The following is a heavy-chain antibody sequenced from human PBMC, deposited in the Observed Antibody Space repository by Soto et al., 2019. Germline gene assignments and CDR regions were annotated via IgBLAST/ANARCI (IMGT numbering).Heavy chain of an antibody. CDR1: GGSISSSSYY. CDR3: ASRRPDSSGYYRWWYFDL. D-gene: IGHD3-22*01. CDR2: IYYSGST. Sequence: QLQLQESGPGLVKPSETLSLTCTVSGGSISSSSYYWGWIRQPPGKGLEWIGSIYYSGSTYYNPSLKSRVTIPVDTSKNQFSLKLSSVTAADTAVYYCASRRPDSSGYYRWWYFDLWGRGTLVTVSS. J-gene: IGHJ2*01. V-gene: IGHV4-39*01.